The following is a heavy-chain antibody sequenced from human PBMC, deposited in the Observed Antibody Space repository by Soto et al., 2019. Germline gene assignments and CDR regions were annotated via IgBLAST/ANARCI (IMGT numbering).Heavy chain of an antibody. CDR1: GFTFSSYW. Sequence: EVQLVESGGGLVQPGGSLRLSCAASGFTFSSYWMSWVRQAPGKGLEWVANIKQDGSEKYYVVSVKGRFTISRDNAKNSLYLQMNSLRAEDTAVYYCARSLKGGDFDYWGQGTLVTVSS. D-gene: IGHD4-17*01. CDR3: ARSLKGGDFDY. V-gene: IGHV3-7*05. CDR2: IKQDGSEK. J-gene: IGHJ4*02.